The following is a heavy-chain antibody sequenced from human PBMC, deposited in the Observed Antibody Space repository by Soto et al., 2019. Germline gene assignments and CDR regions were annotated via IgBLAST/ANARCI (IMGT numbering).Heavy chain of an antibody. D-gene: IGHD1-26*01. CDR3: ARGLLTASHYSGGWYYFDS. CDR1: GGSFSGYI. J-gene: IGHJ4*02. CDR2: INHSGRA. Sequence: QVQLQQSGAGLLKPSETLSLTCDVYGGSFSGYIWTWIRQTPGKGLKWIGQINHSGRANYNPSLTSRVPTSVHASNSQCSLELRSVTAADTAVYYCARGLLTASHYSGGWYYFDSWGQGTQVTVSS. V-gene: IGHV4-34*01.